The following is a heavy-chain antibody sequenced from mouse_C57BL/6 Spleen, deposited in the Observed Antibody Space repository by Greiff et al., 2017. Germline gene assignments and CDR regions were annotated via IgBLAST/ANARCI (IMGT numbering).Heavy chain of an antibody. J-gene: IGHJ3*01. CDR1: GYTFTDYE. V-gene: IGHV1-15*01. CDR2: IDPETGGT. D-gene: IGHD1-1*01. CDR3: TRKGDYVAWFAY. Sequence: QVQLQQSGAELVRPGASVTLSCKASGYTFTDYEMHWVKQTPVHGLEWIGAIDPETGGTAYNQKFKGKAILTADKSSSTAFMELRSLTSEDSAFYYCTRKGDYVAWFAYWGQGTLVTVAA.